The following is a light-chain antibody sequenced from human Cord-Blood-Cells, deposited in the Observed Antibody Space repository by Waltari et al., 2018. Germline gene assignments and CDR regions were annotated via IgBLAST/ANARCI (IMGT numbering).Light chain of an antibody. J-gene: IGKJ4*01. CDR3: MQSIQLPLS. V-gene: IGKV2D-29*02. Sequence: DIVMTQTPLSLSVTPGQPASISCKSSQSLLHSDGKTYLYWYLQKPGQSPQLLIYEVSNRISGVPDRFSGSGSGTDFALKISRVEAEDVEVYYCMQSIQLPLSFGGGTKVEIK. CDR2: EVS. CDR1: QSLLHSDGKTY.